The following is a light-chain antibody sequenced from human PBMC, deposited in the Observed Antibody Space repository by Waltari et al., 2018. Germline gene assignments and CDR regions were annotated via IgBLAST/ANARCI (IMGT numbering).Light chain of an antibody. V-gene: IGKV3-20*01. J-gene: IGKJ1*01. CDR3: QNHERLPAT. CDR1: QSVSKY. Sequence: EIVLTQSPGTLSLSPGERATLSCRASQSVSKYLAWYQQRPGQAPRLLIYAASTRATGIPDRLSGSGSGTDFSLTISRREPEDFAVYYCQNHERLPATFGQGTKVEIK. CDR2: AAS.